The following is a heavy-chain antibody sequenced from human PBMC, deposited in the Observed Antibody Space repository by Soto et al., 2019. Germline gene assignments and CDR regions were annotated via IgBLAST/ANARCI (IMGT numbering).Heavy chain of an antibody. D-gene: IGHD5-12*01. CDR2: IYYKSRWYN. V-gene: IGHV6-1*01. CDR1: GDTVSTNTAA. Sequence: PSQTLSLTCAISGDTVSTNTAAWNWIRQSPSRGLEWLGRIYYKSRWYNDYSESLKSRIAIIPDTSRNQFSLQLNSVIPEDTAVYYCARDWGYDPDPTYYYGMDVWGQGTKVNVS. J-gene: IGHJ6*02. CDR3: ARDWGYDPDPTYYYGMDV.